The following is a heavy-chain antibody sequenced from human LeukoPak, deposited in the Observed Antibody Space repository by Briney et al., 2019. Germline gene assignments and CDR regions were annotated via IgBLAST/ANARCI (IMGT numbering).Heavy chain of an antibody. Sequence: SETLSLTCTVSGGSISSGGYYWSWIRQHPGKGLEWIGYIYYSGSTYYNPSLKSRVTISVDTSKNQFSLKLSSVTAADTAVYYCARQKSRDIVVVVAARGYNWFDPWGQGTLVTVSS. D-gene: IGHD2-15*01. CDR1: GGSISSGGYY. CDR3: ARQKSRDIVVVVAARGYNWFDP. CDR2: IYYSGST. J-gene: IGHJ5*02. V-gene: IGHV4-31*03.